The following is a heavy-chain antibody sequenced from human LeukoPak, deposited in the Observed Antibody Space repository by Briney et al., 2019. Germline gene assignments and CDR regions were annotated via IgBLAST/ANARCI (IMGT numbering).Heavy chain of an antibody. J-gene: IGHJ5*02. CDR1: GGSISSSSYY. CDR2: IYYSGST. D-gene: IGHD3-10*01. V-gene: IGHV4-61*05. CDR3: ARGQSSGTLNS. Sequence: SETLSLTCTVSGGSISSSSYYWGWIRQPPGKGLEWIGYIYYSGSTNYNPSLKSRVTISVDTSKNQFSLKLSSVTAADTAVYYCARGQSSGTLNSWGQGTLVTVSS.